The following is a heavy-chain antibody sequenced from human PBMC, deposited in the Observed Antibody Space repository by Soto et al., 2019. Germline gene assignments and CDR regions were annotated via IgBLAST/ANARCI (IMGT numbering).Heavy chain of an antibody. CDR3: ARDSSSWSNWFDP. Sequence: PSATLSLTYAVSGYSISSGYYWGWLRQPPGKGLEWIGSIYHSGSTYYNPSLKSRVTISVDTSKNQLSRELSSVIAADTAVYYCARDSSSWSNWFDPSGQGTLVTVSS. CDR1: GYSISSGYY. J-gene: IGHJ5*02. D-gene: IGHD6-13*01. V-gene: IGHV4-38-2*02. CDR2: IYHSGST.